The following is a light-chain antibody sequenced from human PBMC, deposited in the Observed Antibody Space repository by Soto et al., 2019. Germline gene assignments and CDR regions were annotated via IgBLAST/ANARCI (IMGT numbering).Light chain of an antibody. Sequence: QSALTQPASVSGSPGQSITISCTGTSXDVGSHNFVSWYQQRPGKAPKLMIFEVTKRPSGVSDRFSASKSGNTASLTISGVRAEDEADYYCCSYADTTTWVFGGGTKVTVL. CDR2: EVT. V-gene: IGLV2-23*02. CDR1: SXDVGSHNF. CDR3: CSYADTTTWV. J-gene: IGLJ3*02.